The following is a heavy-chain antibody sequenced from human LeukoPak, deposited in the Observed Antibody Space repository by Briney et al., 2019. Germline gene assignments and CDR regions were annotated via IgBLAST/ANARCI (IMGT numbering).Heavy chain of an antibody. CDR3: ARTYCGGDCYYSYFAY. V-gene: IGHV5-51*01. CDR2: IYPGDSDT. Sequence: GESLKISCKGSGYSFTTYWIGWVRQMPGKGLEWMGIIYPGDSDTRYSPSFQGQVTISADKSISTAYLQWSSLKASDTAMYYCARTYCGGDCYYSYFAYWGQGTLVTVSS. J-gene: IGHJ4*02. D-gene: IGHD2-21*02. CDR1: GYSFTTYW.